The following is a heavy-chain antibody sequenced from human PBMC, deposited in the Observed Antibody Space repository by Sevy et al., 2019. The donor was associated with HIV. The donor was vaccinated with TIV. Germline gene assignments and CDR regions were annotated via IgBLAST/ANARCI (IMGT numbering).Heavy chain of an antibody. CDR2: INHSGST. CDR3: ARVEYSSSSGYYYYMDV. CDR1: GGSFSGYY. Sequence: SETLSLTCAVYGGSFSGYYWSWIRQPPGKGLEWIGEINHSGSTNYNPSLKSRVTISVDTSKNQFSLKLSSVTAADTAVYYCARVEYSSSSGYYYYMDVWGKGTTVTVSS. V-gene: IGHV4-34*01. D-gene: IGHD6-6*01. J-gene: IGHJ6*03.